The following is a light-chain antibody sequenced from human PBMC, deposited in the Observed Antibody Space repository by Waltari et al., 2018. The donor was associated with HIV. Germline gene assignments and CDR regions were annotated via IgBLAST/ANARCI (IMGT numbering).Light chain of an antibody. CDR3: HQRSTWPPT. Sequence: IVLTQSPGTLSLSPGERATLSCRASQSVATYLAWYQQKPGQAPRLLISDSSNRAAGIPARFSGSGSGTDFTLTISSLEPEDFAVYYCHQRSTWPPTFGQGTKV. CDR1: QSVATY. J-gene: IGKJ2*01. V-gene: IGKV3-11*01. CDR2: DSS.